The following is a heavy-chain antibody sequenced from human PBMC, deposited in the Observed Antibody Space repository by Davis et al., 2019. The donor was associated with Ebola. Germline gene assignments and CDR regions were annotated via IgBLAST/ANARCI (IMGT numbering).Heavy chain of an antibody. J-gene: IGHJ3*02. D-gene: IGHD1-7*01. CDR2: ISYDGSNE. Sequence: GGSLKISCAASGFTFSSYAMSWVRQAPGKGLEWVAVISYDGSNEYYADSVKGRFTISRDNSKNTLYLQMNSLRPEDTALYYCARMELRGDSGSAFDIWGQGTMVTVSS. V-gene: IGHV3-30*03. CDR3: ARMELRGDSGSAFDI. CDR1: GFTFSSYA.